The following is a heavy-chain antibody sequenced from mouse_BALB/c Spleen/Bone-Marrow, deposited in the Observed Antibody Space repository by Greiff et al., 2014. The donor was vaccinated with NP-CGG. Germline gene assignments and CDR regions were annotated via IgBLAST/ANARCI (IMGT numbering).Heavy chain of an antibody. Sequence: QVQLQQSGAELVRPGSSVKISCKSSGYSFGNYWMNWVKQRPGQGLEWIGQIYPGDGDTNYNGKFKGKATLTADKSSSTAYMQLSRLTSEDSAVYFCASRGDYSYAMDYWGQGTSVTVSS. CDR2: IYPGDGDT. CDR1: GYSFGNYW. V-gene: IGHV1-80*01. J-gene: IGHJ4*01. D-gene: IGHD1-1*01. CDR3: ASRGDYSYAMDY.